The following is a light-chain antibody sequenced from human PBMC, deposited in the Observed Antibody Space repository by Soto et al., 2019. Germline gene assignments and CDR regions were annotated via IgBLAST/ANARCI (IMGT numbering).Light chain of an antibody. Sequence: DIEMTQSPFSLSVSVGERVTLSCQASQAVGSYLNWYQQKPGQAPKLLIFDASNLETGVPSRFSGSGSGTDFTLTISSLQSEDIAAYYCQQYNNLPITFGRGTRLEIK. CDR3: QQYNNLPIT. CDR1: QAVGSY. V-gene: IGKV1-33*01. CDR2: DAS. J-gene: IGKJ5*01.